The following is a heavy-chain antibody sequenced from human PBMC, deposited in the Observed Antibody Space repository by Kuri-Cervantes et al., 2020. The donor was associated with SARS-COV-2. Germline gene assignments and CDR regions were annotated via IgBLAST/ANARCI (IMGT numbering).Heavy chain of an antibody. CDR2: INPNSGNT. Sequence: ASVKVSCKASGYTFTGYYMHWVRQAPGQGLEWMGWINPNSGNTGYAQKFQGRVTITRNTSISTAYMELSSLRSEDTAVYYCARGEVPYDAGYWGQGTLVTVSS. CDR3: ARGEVPYDAGY. J-gene: IGHJ4*02. V-gene: IGHV1-8*03. CDR1: GYTFTGYY. D-gene: IGHD3-22*01.